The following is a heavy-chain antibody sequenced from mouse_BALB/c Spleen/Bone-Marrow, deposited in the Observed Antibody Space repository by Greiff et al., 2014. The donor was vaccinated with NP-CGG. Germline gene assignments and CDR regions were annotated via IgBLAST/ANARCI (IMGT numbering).Heavy chain of an antibody. CDR3: ERSATMIFAY. D-gene: IGHD2-4*01. Sequence: VQLVESGAELAKPGASVKMSCRASGYTFTSYWMHWVKQRPGQGLEWIGYINPSTGYTEYNQKFKDKATLTADKSSSTAYMQLRSLPSEDSAVYYCERSATMIFAYWGQGTLVTVSA. CDR1: GYTFTSYW. CDR2: INPSTGYT. V-gene: IGHV1-7*01. J-gene: IGHJ3*01.